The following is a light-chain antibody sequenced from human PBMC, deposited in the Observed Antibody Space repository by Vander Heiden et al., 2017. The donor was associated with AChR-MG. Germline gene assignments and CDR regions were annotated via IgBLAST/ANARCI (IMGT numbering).Light chain of an antibody. Sequence: ETVMTQSPDTLPVSPGERATLPCSASQDIGTDLAWYQHKPGQGPRLLIYGASNRATGVPDRFSGGGSRTAFTLTINSLRSEDVALYYCQQYAKWPLWTFGQGTRV. J-gene: IGKJ1*01. CDR1: QDIGTD. V-gene: IGKV3-15*01. CDR2: GAS. CDR3: QQYAKWPLWT.